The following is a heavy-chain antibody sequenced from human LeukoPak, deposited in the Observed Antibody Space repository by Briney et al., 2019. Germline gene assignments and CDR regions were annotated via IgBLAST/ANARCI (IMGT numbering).Heavy chain of an antibody. CDR3: ARGGLGIGDFDI. D-gene: IGHD7-27*01. V-gene: IGHV3-33*01. CDR1: GFTFSSYG. Sequence: PGVPLRLSCAASGFTFSSYGMHWVPQATGKAVEWVGYIWYDGSNKYSADSVKGRFTISRDNSKNTLYLQMNSLRAEDTAVYYCARGGLGIGDFDIWGKGTMVTVSS. CDR2: IWYDGSNK. J-gene: IGHJ3*02.